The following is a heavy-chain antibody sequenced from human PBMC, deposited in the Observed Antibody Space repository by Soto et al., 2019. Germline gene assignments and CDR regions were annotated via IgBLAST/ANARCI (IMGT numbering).Heavy chain of an antibody. J-gene: IGHJ3*02. V-gene: IGHV1-46*03. D-gene: IGHD4-17*01. CDR2: INPSGGST. Sequence: ASVKVSCKASGYTFTSYYMHWVRQAPGQGLEWMGIINPSGGSTSYAQKFQGRVTMTRDTSTSTVYMELSSLRSEDTAVYYCARDDRALGDYVVDGAFDIWGQGTMVTV. CDR1: GYTFTSYY. CDR3: ARDDRALGDYVVDGAFDI.